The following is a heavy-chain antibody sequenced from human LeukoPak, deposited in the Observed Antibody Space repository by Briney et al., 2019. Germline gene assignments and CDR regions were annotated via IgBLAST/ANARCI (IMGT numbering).Heavy chain of an antibody. CDR1: GCTFSSYA. J-gene: IGHJ4*02. CDR3: ARGGSSSWTDY. Sequence: GGSLRLSCAASGCTFSSYAMHWVRQAPGKGLVWVSRINSDGSSTSYADSVKGRFTISRDNAKNTLYLHMNSLRADDTAVYYCARGGSSSWTDYWGQGTLVTVSS. CDR2: INSDGSST. D-gene: IGHD6-13*01. V-gene: IGHV3-74*01.